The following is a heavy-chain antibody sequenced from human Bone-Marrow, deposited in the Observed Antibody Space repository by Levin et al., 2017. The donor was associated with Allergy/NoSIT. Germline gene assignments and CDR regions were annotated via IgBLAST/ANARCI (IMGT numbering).Heavy chain of an antibody. J-gene: IGHJ3*01. Sequence: PGGSLRLSCTSSGFTFSTYHMHWVRQAPGKGPEWVAVISHDGSIIVYADFAKGRFTISRDNSHNTVSLQMNRLRAEDTALYYCARYHDSSGYADSLDVWGQGTMVAVSS. V-gene: IGHV3-30-3*01. CDR1: GFTFSTYH. CDR3: ARYHDSSGYADSLDV. D-gene: IGHD3-22*01. CDR2: ISHDGSII.